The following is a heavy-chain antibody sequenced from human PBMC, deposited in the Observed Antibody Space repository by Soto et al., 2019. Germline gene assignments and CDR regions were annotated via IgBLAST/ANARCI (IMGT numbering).Heavy chain of an antibody. CDR3: AKETPGTGPYYYYYAMDV. CDR2: IYNTGST. Sequence: GGSLRLSCVASTFTVSSNYMNWVRQAPGKGLEWVSVIYNTGSTYYADSVKGRFTISRDNSKNTVYLQMNSLRAEDTAVYYCAKETPGTGPYYYYYAMDVWGQGTTVTVSS. CDR1: TFTVSSNY. V-gene: IGHV3-53*01. D-gene: IGHD3-10*01. J-gene: IGHJ6*02.